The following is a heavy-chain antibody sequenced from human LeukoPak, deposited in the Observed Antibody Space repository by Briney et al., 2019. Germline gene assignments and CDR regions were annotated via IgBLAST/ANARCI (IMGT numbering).Heavy chain of an antibody. Sequence: SETLSLTCTVSGGSISSDSYYWSWIRQPAGKGLEWIGLISTSGSTNYNPSLKSRVTISVDTSKNQFSLKLSSVTAADTAVYYCAREQIARAFDIWGQGTMVTVSS. D-gene: IGHD6-13*01. J-gene: IGHJ3*02. CDR1: GGSISSDSYY. V-gene: IGHV4-61*02. CDR3: AREQIARAFDI. CDR2: ISTSGST.